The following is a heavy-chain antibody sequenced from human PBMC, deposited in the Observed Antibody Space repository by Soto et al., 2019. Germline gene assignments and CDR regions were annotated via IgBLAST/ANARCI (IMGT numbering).Heavy chain of an antibody. J-gene: IGHJ4*02. CDR2: ISGSGATT. Sequence: EVHLLESGGDLVQRGGSLRLSCAASGFIFSNYAMSRVRQAPGKGLEWVSAISGSGATTYYPDSVKGRFTISRDNSKNTLYLQMNSLRAEDTAVYYCTKGGIPRRYNIPKVDFDYWGQGSLVTVSS. V-gene: IGHV3-23*01. CDR3: TKGGIPRRYNIPKVDFDY. D-gene: IGHD1-1*01. CDR1: GFIFSNYA.